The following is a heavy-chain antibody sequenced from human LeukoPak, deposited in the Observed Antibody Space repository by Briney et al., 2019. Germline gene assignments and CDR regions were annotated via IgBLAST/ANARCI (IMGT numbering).Heavy chain of an antibody. Sequence: GGSLRLSCAASGFTFSSYSMNWVRQAPGKGLEWVGRIKSKTDGGTTDYAAPVKGRFTISRGDSKNTLYLQMNSLKTEDTAVYYCTTDPADTAMVADYWGQGTLVTVSS. J-gene: IGHJ4*02. CDR3: TTDPADTAMVADY. CDR2: IKSKTDGGTT. CDR1: GFTFSSYS. V-gene: IGHV3-15*01. D-gene: IGHD5-18*01.